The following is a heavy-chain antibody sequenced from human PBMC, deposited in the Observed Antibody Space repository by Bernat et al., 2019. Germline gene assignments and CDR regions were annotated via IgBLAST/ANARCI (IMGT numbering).Heavy chain of an antibody. Sequence: EVQLVESGGGLVQPGGSLRLSCAASGFTFSSHWMHWVRQAPGKGLVWVSRINSDGSTTTYADSVKGRFTISRDKAKNTLYLQTNSLRAEDTAVYYCARVPYGGNYPFDYWGQGTLVTVSS. CDR2: INSDGSTT. CDR1: GFTFSSHW. CDR3: ARVPYGGNYPFDY. V-gene: IGHV3-74*01. D-gene: IGHD4-23*01. J-gene: IGHJ4*02.